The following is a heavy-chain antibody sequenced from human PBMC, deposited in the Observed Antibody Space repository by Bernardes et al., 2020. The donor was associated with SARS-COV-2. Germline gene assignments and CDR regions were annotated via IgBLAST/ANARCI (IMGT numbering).Heavy chain of an antibody. J-gene: IGHJ4*02. Sequence: ASVKVSCKTSGYTLSRYSTHWVRQAPGQGLEWIGIVNRSGGGTSYARKFQGRVTMTRYTSTTTEYMELSSLSSEDTAMYYCARDLGLGSYYTDYWGQGTLVTVSS. CDR3: ARDLGLGSYYTDY. V-gene: IGHV1-46*03. CDR1: GYTLSRYS. CDR2: VNRSGGGT. D-gene: IGHD3-10*01.